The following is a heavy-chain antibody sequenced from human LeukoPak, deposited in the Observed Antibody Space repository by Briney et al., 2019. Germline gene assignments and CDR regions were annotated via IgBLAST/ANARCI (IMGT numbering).Heavy chain of an antibody. V-gene: IGHV3-23*01. CDR3: AKVRWTVTVFDY. CDR2: ISGSGGST. Sequence: PGGSLRLSCGASGFTFSNYWMSWVRQAPGKGLEWVSAISGSGGSTYYADSVKGRFTISRDNSKNTLYLQMNSLRAEDTAVYYCAKVRWTVTVFDYWGQGTLVTVSS. D-gene: IGHD4-17*01. CDR1: GFTFSNYW. J-gene: IGHJ4*02.